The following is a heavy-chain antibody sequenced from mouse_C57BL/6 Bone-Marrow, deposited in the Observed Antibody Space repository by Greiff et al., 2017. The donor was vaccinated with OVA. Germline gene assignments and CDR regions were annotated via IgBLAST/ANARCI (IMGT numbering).Heavy chain of an antibody. CDR1: GYSITSGYY. CDR3: ARDDGSSYWYFDV. D-gene: IGHD1-1*01. CDR2: ISYDGSN. V-gene: IGHV3-6*01. J-gene: IGHJ1*03. Sequence: ESGPGLVKPSQSLSLTCSVTGYSITSGYYWNWIRQFPGNKLEWMGYISYDGSNNYNPSLKNRISITRDTSKNQFFLKWNSVTTEDTDTYYCARDDGSSYWYFDVWGTGTTVTVSS.